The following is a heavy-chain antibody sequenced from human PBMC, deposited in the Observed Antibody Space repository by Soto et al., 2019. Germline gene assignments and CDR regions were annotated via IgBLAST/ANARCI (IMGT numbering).Heavy chain of an antibody. CDR2: IYYSGSP. Sequence: PSETLSLTCTVSGASISSSSYYWGWIRQPPGKGLEWIGSIYYSGSPYYNPSLKRRVTISVDTSKNQFSLTLSSVTAADTAMYYCMLGSGWKAFDYWGQGTLVTVPS. V-gene: IGHV4-39*01. CDR1: GASISSSSYY. D-gene: IGHD3-22*01. J-gene: IGHJ4*02. CDR3: MLGSGWKAFDY.